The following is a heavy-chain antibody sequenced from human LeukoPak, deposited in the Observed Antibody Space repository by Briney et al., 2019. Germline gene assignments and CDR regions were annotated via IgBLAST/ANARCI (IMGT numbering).Heavy chain of an antibody. CDR3: ARLTVATNAFDI. CDR2: IIPIFGTA. D-gene: IGHD4-17*01. Sequence: ASVKVSCKASGGTFISYAISWVRQAPGQGLEWMGGIIPIFGTANYAQKFQGRVTITADKSTSTAYMELSSLRSEDTAVYYCARLTVATNAFDIWGQGTMVTVSS. V-gene: IGHV1-69*06. J-gene: IGHJ3*02. CDR1: GGTFISYA.